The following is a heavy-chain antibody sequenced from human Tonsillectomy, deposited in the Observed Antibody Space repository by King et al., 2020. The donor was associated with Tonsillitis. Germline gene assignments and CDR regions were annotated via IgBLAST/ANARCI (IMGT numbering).Heavy chain of an antibody. CDR1: GFTFSSYG. Sequence: VQLVESGGGVVQPGRSLRLSCAASGFTFSSYGMHWVRQAPGKGLEWVAVISYDGSNKYYADYVKGRFTISRDNSKNTLYLQMNSLRAEDTAVYYCAKDACSSTSCLLDYWGQGTLVTVSS. CDR2: ISYDGSNK. CDR3: AKDACSSTSCLLDY. J-gene: IGHJ4*02. D-gene: IGHD2-2*01. V-gene: IGHV3-30*18.